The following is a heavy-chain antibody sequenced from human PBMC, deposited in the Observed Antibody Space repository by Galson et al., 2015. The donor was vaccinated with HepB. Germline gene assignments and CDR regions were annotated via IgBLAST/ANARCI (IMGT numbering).Heavy chain of an antibody. D-gene: IGHD4-17*01. Sequence: SVKVSCKASGYTFTSYGISWVRQAPGQGLEWMGWISAYNGNTNYARKLQGRVTMTTDTSTSTAYMELRSLRSDDTAVYYCAKNTVTTYPNDAFDIWGQGTMVTVSS. V-gene: IGHV1-18*01. CDR1: GYTFTSYG. CDR2: ISAYNGNT. CDR3: AKNTVTTYPNDAFDI. J-gene: IGHJ3*02.